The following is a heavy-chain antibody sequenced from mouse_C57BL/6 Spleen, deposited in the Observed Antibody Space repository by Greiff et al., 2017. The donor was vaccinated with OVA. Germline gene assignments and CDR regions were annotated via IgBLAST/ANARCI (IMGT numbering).Heavy chain of an antibody. CDR1: GYSITSGYY. CDR2: ISYDGSN. D-gene: IGHD1-1*01. CDR3: ASEALYYCGSSYDYYAMDY. J-gene: IGHJ4*01. V-gene: IGHV3-6*01. Sequence: EVQLVESGPGLVKPSQSLYLTCSVTGYSITSGYYWNWIRQLPGNKLEWMGYISYDGSNNYNPSLKNRTSITRDTSSNQFFLNLKSVTTEDTAPSYCASEALYYCGSSYDYYAMDYWGQGTSVTVSS.